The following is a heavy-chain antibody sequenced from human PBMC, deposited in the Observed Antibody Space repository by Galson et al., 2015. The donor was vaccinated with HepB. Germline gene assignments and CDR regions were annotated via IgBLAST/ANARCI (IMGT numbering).Heavy chain of an antibody. CDR1: GFTFSDYY. CDR2: ISDNGDTT. Sequence: SLRLSCAASGFTFSDYYMSWIRQAPGKGLEWISSISDNGDTTYYGDSVKGRFTMSRDNSKTTLYLQMDSLRAEDTAVYYCATAGYYYGMDVWGQGTTVTVSS. V-gene: IGHV3-11*01. CDR3: ATAGYYYGMDV. J-gene: IGHJ6*02.